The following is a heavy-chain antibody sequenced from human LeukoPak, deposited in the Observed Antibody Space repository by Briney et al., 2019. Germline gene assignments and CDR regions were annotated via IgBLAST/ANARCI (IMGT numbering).Heavy chain of an antibody. CDR2: IYYSGST. D-gene: IGHD4-11*01. CDR3: ARDGGYSNPYYYYYYYMDF. CDR1: GGSISSGGYS. Sequence: SETLSLTCAVSGGSISSGGYSWSWIRQPPGKGLEWIGSIYYSGSTYYNPSLKSRVTISVDTSENHFSLKLSSVTAADTAVYYCARDGGYSNPYYYYYYYMDFWGKGTTVTVSS. J-gene: IGHJ6*03. V-gene: IGHV4-30-4*07.